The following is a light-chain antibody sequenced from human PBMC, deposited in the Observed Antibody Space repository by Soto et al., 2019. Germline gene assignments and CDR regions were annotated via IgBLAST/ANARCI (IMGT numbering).Light chain of an antibody. CDR2: GAS. Sequence: EIVLTQSPGTLSLSPGERATLSCRASQSVSNNYLAWYQQNPAQAPRLLIYGASNRATGIPDRFSGSGSGTDFTLTISRLEPEDFAVYYCQQYGSSGTFGQGTKVDIK. CDR3: QQYGSSGT. CDR1: QSVSNNY. J-gene: IGKJ1*01. V-gene: IGKV3-20*01.